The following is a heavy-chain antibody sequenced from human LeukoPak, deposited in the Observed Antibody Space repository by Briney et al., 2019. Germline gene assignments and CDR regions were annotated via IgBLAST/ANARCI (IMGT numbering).Heavy chain of an antibody. Sequence: ASVTVSCKASGYTFTAYYMHWLRQAPGQGLECMGWINPNSGDANYAQKFQGRVTMTRDTSISTAYLELSRLRSDDTAVYYCARADSGSYSSWFDPWGQGTLVTVSS. CDR2: INPNSGDA. CDR1: GYTFTAYY. CDR3: ARADSGSYSSWFDP. V-gene: IGHV1-2*02. J-gene: IGHJ5*02. D-gene: IGHD1-26*01.